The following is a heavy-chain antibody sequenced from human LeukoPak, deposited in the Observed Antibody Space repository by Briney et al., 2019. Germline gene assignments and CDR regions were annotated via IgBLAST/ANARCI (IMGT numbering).Heavy chain of an antibody. CDR3: ATHHDFWSGSLY. V-gene: IGHV1-18*01. Sequence: ASVKVSCKASGYTFTSYGISWVRQAPGQGLEWMGWISPYNGYTSYAQKLQGRVTMTTDTSTSTAYMELSSLRSEDTAVYYCATHHDFWSGSLYWGQGTLVTVSS. CDR2: ISPYNGYT. J-gene: IGHJ4*02. CDR1: GYTFTSYG. D-gene: IGHD3-3*01.